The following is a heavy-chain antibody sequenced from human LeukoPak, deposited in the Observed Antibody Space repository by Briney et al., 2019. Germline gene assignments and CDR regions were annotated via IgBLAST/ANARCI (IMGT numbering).Heavy chain of an antibody. J-gene: IGHJ5*02. CDR1: GFIFSSFW. Sequence: PGGSLRLSCAASGFIFSSFWMSWVRQAPGKGLEWVANVKQDGSEKYYVDSVKGRFTISRDNAKNSLYLQMNSLRAEDTAVYYCARRLGLGFGEYSNNWFDPWGQGTLVTVSS. D-gene: IGHD3-10*01. CDR2: VKQDGSEK. V-gene: IGHV3-7*01. CDR3: ARRLGLGFGEYSNNWFDP.